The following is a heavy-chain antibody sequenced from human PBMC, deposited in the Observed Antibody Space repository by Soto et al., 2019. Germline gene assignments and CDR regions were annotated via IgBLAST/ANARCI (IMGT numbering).Heavy chain of an antibody. CDR2: INPDNGNT. J-gene: IGHJ4*02. CDR3: SRDPGDGHYFDY. Sequence: ASVKVSCKTSGYTFISNAIHWVRQAPGQRLEWMGWINPDNGNTEYSQKFQGRVTLARDTSATTAYMELRSLTSEDTAVYYCSRDPGDGHYFDYWGQGALVTAPQ. D-gene: IGHD2-21*01. V-gene: IGHV1-3*01. CDR1: GYTFISNA.